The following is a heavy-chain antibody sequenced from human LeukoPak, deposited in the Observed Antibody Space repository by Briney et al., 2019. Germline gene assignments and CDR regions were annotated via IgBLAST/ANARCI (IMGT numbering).Heavy chain of an antibody. CDR2: IRSKAYRGTT. CDR3: ARGPIQLWIHNAMDV. V-gene: IGHV3-49*04. D-gene: IGHD5-18*01. Sequence: SLRLAWRGAGFTFGNHSISWVRQAPGKGREWVGFIRSKAYRGTTEYAASVRGRFTISRDDSASVAYLQMSSLKTEDTAVYYCARGPIQLWIHNAMDVWGQGTTVTVSS. J-gene: IGHJ6*02. CDR1: GFTFGNHS.